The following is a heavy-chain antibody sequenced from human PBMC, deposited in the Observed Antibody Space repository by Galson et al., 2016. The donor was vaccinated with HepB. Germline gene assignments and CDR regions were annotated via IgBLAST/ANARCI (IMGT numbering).Heavy chain of an antibody. Sequence: SLRLSCAASGFTFSSHGMHWVRQAPGKGLVWVSRINTDGSSTSYADSVKGRFTISRDNAKNTLYLQMNSLRAEDTAVYYCASGGSRPIDYWGQGTLVTVSS. CDR3: ASGGSRPIDY. J-gene: IGHJ4*02. D-gene: IGHD1-26*01. CDR1: GFTFSSHG. V-gene: IGHV3-74*01. CDR2: INTDGSST.